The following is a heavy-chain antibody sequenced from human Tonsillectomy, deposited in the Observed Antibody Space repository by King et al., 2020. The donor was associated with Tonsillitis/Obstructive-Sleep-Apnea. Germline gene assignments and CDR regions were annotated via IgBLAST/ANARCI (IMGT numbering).Heavy chain of an antibody. CDR2: ISWDGGST. J-gene: IGHJ3*02. CDR3: AKGSRSRYYFGSSGYSGPADAFDI. V-gene: IGHV3-43*01. CDR1: GFTFDDYT. Sequence: VQLVESGGVVVQPGGSLRLSCAASGFTFDDYTMHWVRQAPGKGLEWVSLISWDGGSTYYADSVKGRFTISRDNSKNSLYLQMNSLRTEDTALYYCAKGSRSRYYFGSSGYSGPADAFDIWGQGTMVTVSS. D-gene: IGHD3-22*01.